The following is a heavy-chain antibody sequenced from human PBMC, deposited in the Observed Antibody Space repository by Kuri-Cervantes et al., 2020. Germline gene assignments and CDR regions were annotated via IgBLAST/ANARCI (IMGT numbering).Heavy chain of an antibody. CDR3: ARVKLVVGGSHVGNAFDI. Sequence: GGSLRLSCAASGFTFSSYWMSWVRQALGKGLEWVANIKQDGSEKYYVDSVKGRFTISRDNAKNSLYLQMNSLRAEDTAVYYCARVKLVVGGSHVGNAFDIWGQGTMVTVSS. CDR2: IKQDGSEK. CDR1: GFTFSSYW. J-gene: IGHJ3*02. V-gene: IGHV3-7*03. D-gene: IGHD1-26*01.